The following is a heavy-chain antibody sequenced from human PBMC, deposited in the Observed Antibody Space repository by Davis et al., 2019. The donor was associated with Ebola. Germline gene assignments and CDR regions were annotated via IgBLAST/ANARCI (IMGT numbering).Heavy chain of an antibody. CDR1: GYTFTSYG. V-gene: IGHV1-18*04. Sequence: AASVKVSCKASGYTFTSYGITWVRQAPGQGLEWMGWINPHNGNTNYAQNVQGRVTMTTDTSTSTAYMELRSLRSDDTAVYYCARITMVRGVIIYGMDVWGQGTTVTVSS. CDR2: INPHNGNT. J-gene: IGHJ6*02. D-gene: IGHD3-10*01. CDR3: ARITMVRGVIIYGMDV.